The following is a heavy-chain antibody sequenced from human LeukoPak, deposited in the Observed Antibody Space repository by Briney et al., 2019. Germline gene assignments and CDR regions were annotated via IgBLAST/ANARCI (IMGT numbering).Heavy chain of an antibody. D-gene: IGHD2-2*01. Sequence: SETLSLTCAVYGASFSDYYWSWIRQPPGKGLEWIGEVNHSGSTTYNPSLKSRVTISVDTSKNQFSLKVSSVTAADTAVYYCARTREVPAAYYYYYMDVWGKGTTVTVSS. J-gene: IGHJ6*03. CDR3: ARTREVPAAYYYYYMDV. CDR2: VNHSGST. CDR1: GASFSDYY. V-gene: IGHV4-34*01.